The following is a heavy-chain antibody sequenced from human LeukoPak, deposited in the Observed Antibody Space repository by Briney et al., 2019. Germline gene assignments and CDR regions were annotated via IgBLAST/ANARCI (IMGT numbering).Heavy chain of an antibody. CDR2: IFYSGST. Sequence: SGTLSLTCAVSGGSISSSNWWSWVRQPPGKGLEWIGEIFYSGSTNYNPSLKSRVTISVDRSKDQFSLKLNSVTAADTAVYYCARDLDGYNPSFFYWGQGTLVTVSS. V-gene: IGHV4-4*02. J-gene: IGHJ4*02. D-gene: IGHD5-24*01. CDR1: GGSISSSNW. CDR3: ARDLDGYNPSFFY.